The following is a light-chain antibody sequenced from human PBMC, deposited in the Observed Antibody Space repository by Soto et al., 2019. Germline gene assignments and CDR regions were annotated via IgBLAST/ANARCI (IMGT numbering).Light chain of an antibody. CDR3: GTWDSSLSAGV. J-gene: IGLJ2*01. V-gene: IGLV1-51*01. CDR2: DNI. CDR1: SSNIGNNY. Sequence: SVLTQPPSVSAAPGQKVTISCSGSSSNIGNNYVSWYQQLPGTAPKLLIYDNIKRPSGIPDRFSGSKSGPSATLGITGLQTGDEADYYCGTWDSSLSAGVFGGGTKLTVL.